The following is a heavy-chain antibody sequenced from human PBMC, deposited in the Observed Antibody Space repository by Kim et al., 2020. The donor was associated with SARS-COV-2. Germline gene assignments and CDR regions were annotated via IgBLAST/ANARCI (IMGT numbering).Heavy chain of an antibody. CDR3: ARARLGALAHPRIGMDV. D-gene: IGHD6-19*01. J-gene: IGHJ6*02. CDR1: GFTLSDYL. Sequence: GGSLRLSCGASGFTLSDYLIHWVRRVPGKGLAWVSRLSPDGTTAIYAASVKGRFTISRDNAKNTVYLHMNSLRVEDSAVYYCARARLGALAHPRIGMDVWGQGTTVTVSS. CDR2: LSPDGTTA. V-gene: IGHV3-74*01.